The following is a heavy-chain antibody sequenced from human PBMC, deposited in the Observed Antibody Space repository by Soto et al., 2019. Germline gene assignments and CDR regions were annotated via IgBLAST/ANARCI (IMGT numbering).Heavy chain of an antibody. CDR1: GFTFSSYA. CDR3: AKERPRDSSGFDAFDI. Sequence: GGSLRLSCAASGFTFSSYAMSWVRQAPGKGLEWVSAISGSGGSTYYADSVKGRFTISRDNSKNTLYLQMNSLRAEDTAVYYCAKERPRDSSGFDAFDIWGQGTMVTVSS. D-gene: IGHD3-22*01. V-gene: IGHV3-23*01. CDR2: ISGSGGST. J-gene: IGHJ3*02.